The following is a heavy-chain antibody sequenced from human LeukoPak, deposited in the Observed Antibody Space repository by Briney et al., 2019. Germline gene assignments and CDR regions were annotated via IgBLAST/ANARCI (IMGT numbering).Heavy chain of an antibody. CDR3: AKAITMIVVVIKEVGLDY. CDR2: ISGSGGST. Sequence: PGGSLRLSCAASGFTFSSYAMSWVRQAPGKGLEWVSAISGSGGSTYYADSVKGRFTISRDNSKNTLYLQMNNLRAEDTAVYYCAKAITMIVVVIKEVGLDYWGQGTLVTVSS. J-gene: IGHJ4*02. CDR1: GFTFSSYA. D-gene: IGHD3-22*01. V-gene: IGHV3-23*01.